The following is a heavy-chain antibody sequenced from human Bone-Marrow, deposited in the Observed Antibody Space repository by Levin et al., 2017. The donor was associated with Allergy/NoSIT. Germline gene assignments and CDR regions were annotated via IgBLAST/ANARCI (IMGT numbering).Heavy chain of an antibody. CDR3: ARSRIYCSSTSCEGKHAFDI. J-gene: IGHJ3*02. CDR2: IDWDDDK. CDR1: GFSLSTSGMC. D-gene: IGHD2-2*01. Sequence: SGPTLVKPTQTLTLTCTFSGFSLSTSGMCVSWIRQPPGKALEWLALIDWDDDKYYSTSLKTRLTISKDTSKNQVVLTMTNMDPVDTATYYCARSRIYCSSTSCEGKHAFDIWGQGTMVTVSS. V-gene: IGHV2-70*01.